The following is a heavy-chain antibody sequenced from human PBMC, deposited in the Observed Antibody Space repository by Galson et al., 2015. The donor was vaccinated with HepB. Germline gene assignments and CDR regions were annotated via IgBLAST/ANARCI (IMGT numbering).Heavy chain of an antibody. CDR2: ISYDGSKK. V-gene: IGHV3-30*18. CDR3: AKDRGGGGYFDY. Sequence: SLRLSCAASGFTFSGYGMHWVRQAPGKGLEWVAVISYDGSKKYYADSVKGRFTISRDNSKNTLYLQMNSLRAEDTAVYYCAKDRGGGGYFDYWGQGTLVTVSA. J-gene: IGHJ4*02. CDR1: GFTFSGYG. D-gene: IGHD3-10*01.